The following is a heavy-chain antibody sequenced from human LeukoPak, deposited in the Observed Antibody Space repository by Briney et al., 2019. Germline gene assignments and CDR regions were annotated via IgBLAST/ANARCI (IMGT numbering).Heavy chain of an antibody. CDR1: GFTFSNFA. J-gene: IGHJ5*02. CDR3: VKQFVDV. V-gene: IGHV3-23*01. D-gene: IGHD5-24*01. Sequence: GGSLRLFCAASGFTFSNFAMNWVRQAPGKGLEWVSSISESGDDTAYADSVKGRFTISRDNSRNTLYLQMITLRAEDTAVYFCVKQFVDVWGQGTLVTVSS. CDR2: ISESGDDT.